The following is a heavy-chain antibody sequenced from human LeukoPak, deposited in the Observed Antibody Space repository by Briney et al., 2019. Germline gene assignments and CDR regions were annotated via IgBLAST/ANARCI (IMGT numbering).Heavy chain of an antibody. CDR1: GFTFSTCG. CDR3: ANGNRCTSPNCLGYYYFYMDV. CDR2: IRYGGSDI. D-gene: IGHD2-8*01. Sequence: PGGSLRLSCAASGFTFSTCGMHWVRQAPGKGLEWVAFIRYGGSDIYYGDSVKGRFTISRDNSKNTLYLQMNSLRGEDTAVYYCANGNRCTSPNCLGYYYFYMDVWGKGTTVTVSS. V-gene: IGHV3-30*02. J-gene: IGHJ6*03.